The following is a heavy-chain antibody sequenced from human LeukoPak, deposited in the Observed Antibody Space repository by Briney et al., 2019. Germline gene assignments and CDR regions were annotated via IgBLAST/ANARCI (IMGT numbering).Heavy chain of an antibody. J-gene: IGHJ4*02. CDR1: GGSICGGNYY. CDR2: VYYSRGT. Sequence: SETLSLTCTVSGGSICGGNYYWGWIRQPPWKGLEWIGSVYYSRGTYYNPSLKSRVTMSFDTSENQFSLKLSSVTAADTAVYYCARRGNYYDFWSGYDPVEYRGQGTLVTVSS. V-gene: IGHV4-39*01. D-gene: IGHD3-3*01. CDR3: ARRGNYYDFWSGYDPVEY.